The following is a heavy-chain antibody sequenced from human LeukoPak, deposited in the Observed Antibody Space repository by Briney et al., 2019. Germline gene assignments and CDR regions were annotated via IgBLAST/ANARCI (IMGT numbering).Heavy chain of an antibody. CDR3: ARESQYSSSWSRENFRFDY. CDR1: GGTFSSYA. J-gene: IGHJ4*02. Sequence: GSSVKVSCKASGGTFSSYAISWVRQAPGQGLEWMGGIIPIFGTANYAQKFQSRVTITADESTSTAYMELSSLRSEDTAVYYCARESQYSSSWSRENFRFDYWGQGTLVTVSS. CDR2: IIPIFGTA. V-gene: IGHV1-69*01. D-gene: IGHD6-13*01.